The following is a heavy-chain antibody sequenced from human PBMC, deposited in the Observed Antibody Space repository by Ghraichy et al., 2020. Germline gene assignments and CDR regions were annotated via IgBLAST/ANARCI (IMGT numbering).Heavy chain of an antibody. CDR3: ARLPLPRSAAVGDWYFVL. D-gene: IGHD6-13*01. Sequence: GGSLRLSCEGSGFSFSDYSMIWVRLTPRKALEWVSYITGSSITIFYTDSVKGRFTISRDNAKNPLYLQMNSLRAEDTAVYYCARLPLPRSAAVGDWYFVLCGRGTLFTVSS. CDR2: ITGSSITI. CDR1: GFSFSDYS. J-gene: IGHJ2*01. V-gene: IGHV3-48*01.